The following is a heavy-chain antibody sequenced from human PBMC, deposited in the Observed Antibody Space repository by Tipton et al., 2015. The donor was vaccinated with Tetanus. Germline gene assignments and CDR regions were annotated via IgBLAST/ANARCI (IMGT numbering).Heavy chain of an antibody. CDR2: TYSSGTT. V-gene: IGHV4-4*07. CDR1: GVSMIDSY. Sequence: TLSLTCTVSGVSMIDSYWNWIRQPAGKGLEWIGRTYSSGTTNYDPSLRGRVTMSIDTSKNRFSLKLDSVTAADTAIYYCARALKQGANWFGPWGQGTLVTVSS. J-gene: IGHJ5*02. D-gene: IGHD3-16*01. CDR3: ARALKQGANWFGP.